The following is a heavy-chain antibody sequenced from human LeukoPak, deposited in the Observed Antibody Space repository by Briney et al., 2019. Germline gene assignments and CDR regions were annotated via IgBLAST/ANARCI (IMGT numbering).Heavy chain of an antibody. CDR1: GYSISSGYY. D-gene: IGHD3-22*01. J-gene: IGHJ4*02. CDR3: ARDRDSSEFDY. CDR2: IYHSGST. Sequence: PSETLSLTCAVSGYSISSGYYWGWIRQPPGQGLEWIGSIYHSGSTYYNPSLKSRVTISVDTSKNQFSLKLSSVTAADTAVYYCARDRDSSEFDYWGQGALVTVSS. V-gene: IGHV4-38-2*02.